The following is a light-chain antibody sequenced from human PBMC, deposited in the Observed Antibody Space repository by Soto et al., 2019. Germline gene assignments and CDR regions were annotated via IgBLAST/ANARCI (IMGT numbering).Light chain of an antibody. V-gene: IGKV1-33*01. CDR1: HDISNF. J-gene: IGKJ3*01. Sequence: DIQMTQSPSSLSASVGDTVTITCQASHDISNFLNWYQHKPGQAPKLLVYDASSLETGVPPRFSVSGSGTDFTFTISSLQPDDFATYYCQHYDNLLFTFGPGTKVDVK. CDR2: DAS. CDR3: QHYDNLLFT.